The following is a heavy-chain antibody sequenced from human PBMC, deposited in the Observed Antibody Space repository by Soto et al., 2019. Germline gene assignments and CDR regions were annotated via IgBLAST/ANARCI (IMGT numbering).Heavy chain of an antibody. V-gene: IGHV3-74*01. J-gene: IGHJ2*01. CDR3: ARDPRFLEWPQV. Sequence: EVHLVESGGGLVQPGGSLRLSCAASGFTFSSYWMHWARQAPGKGLVWVSSINSDGSNTDYADSVKGRLTISRDNAKNPRSVQMRSLSAGGTAVYYSARDPRFLEWPQVWGRGTLVTV. CDR1: GFTFSSYW. D-gene: IGHD3-3*01. CDR2: INSDGSNT.